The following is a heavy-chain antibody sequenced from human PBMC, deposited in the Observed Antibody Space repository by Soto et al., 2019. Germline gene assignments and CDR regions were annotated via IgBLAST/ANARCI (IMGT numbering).Heavy chain of an antibody. CDR3: ARAPGDSSGYFDDYLAY. V-gene: IGHV1-69*01. CDR2: IIPIFDTA. Sequence: QVQLVQSGAEVKKPGSSVKVSCKASGGTFSSYAISWVRQAPGQGLEWMGGIIPIFDTANYAQKFQGRVTITTDDSTSTAYMELSSLRSEDTAVFYCARAPGDSSGYFDDYLAYWGQGTLVTVSS. CDR1: GGTFSSYA. J-gene: IGHJ4*02. D-gene: IGHD3-22*01.